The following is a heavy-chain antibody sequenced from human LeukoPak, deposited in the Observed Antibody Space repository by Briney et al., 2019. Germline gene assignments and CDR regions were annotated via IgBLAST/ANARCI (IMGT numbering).Heavy chain of an antibody. CDR1: GFTFSSYA. CDR2: ISGSGGST. V-gene: IGHV3-23*01. D-gene: IGHD2-2*01. CDR3: AKDSDIVVVPAAIGY. Sequence: GGSLRLSCAASGFTFSSYAMSWVRQAPGKGLEWVSAISGSGGSTYYADSVKGRFTISRDNSKNTLYLQMNSLGAEDTAVYYCAKDSDIVVVPAAIGYWGQGTLVTVSS. J-gene: IGHJ4*02.